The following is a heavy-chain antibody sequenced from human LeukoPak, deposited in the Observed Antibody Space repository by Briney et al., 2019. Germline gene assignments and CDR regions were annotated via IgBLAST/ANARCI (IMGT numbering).Heavy chain of an antibody. D-gene: IGHD2-15*01. CDR3: AREHIVVVAGGFDY. Sequence: GRSLRLSCAASGFTFSSYAMHWVRQAPGKGLEWAAVISYDGSNKYYADSVKGRFTISRDNSKNTLYLQMNSLRAEDTAVYYCAREHIVVVAGGFDYWGQGTLVTVSS. CDR1: GFTFSSYA. J-gene: IGHJ4*02. V-gene: IGHV3-30*04. CDR2: ISYDGSNK.